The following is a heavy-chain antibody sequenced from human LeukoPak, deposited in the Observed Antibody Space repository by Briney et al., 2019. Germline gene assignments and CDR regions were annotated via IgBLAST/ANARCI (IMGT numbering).Heavy chain of an antibody. CDR2: INHSGST. CDR1: GGSFSGYY. J-gene: IGHJ4*02. V-gene: IGHV4-34*01. CDR3: ATDPPPDCSSTSCPDY. D-gene: IGHD2-2*01. Sequence: ETLSLTCAVYGGSFSGYYWSWIRQPPGKGLEWIGEINHSGSTNYNPSLKSRVTISVDTSKNRFSLKLSSVTAADTAVYYCATDPPPDCSSTSCPDYWGQGTLVTVSS.